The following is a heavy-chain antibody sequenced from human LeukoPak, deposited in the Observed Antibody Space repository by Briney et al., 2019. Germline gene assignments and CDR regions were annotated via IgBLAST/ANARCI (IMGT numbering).Heavy chain of an antibody. CDR1: GGSISSGGYY. CDR2: IYHSGST. J-gene: IGHJ4*02. Sequence: SETLSLTCTVSGGSISSGGYYWSWIRQPPGKGLEWIGYIYHSGSTYYNPSLKSRVTISVDRSKNQFSLKLSSVTAADTAVYYCARGEDSSGYRLFDYWGQGTLVTVSS. CDR3: ARGEDSSGYRLFDY. D-gene: IGHD3-22*01. V-gene: IGHV4-30-2*01.